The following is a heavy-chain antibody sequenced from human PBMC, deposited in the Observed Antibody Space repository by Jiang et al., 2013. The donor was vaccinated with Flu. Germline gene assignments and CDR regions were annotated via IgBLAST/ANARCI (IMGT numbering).Heavy chain of an antibody. CDR3: AKSPHYYGSGSYPES. Sequence: LVESGGGVVQPGRSLRLPCAASGFTFSNYGMHWVRQAPGKGLEWVAVISFDGSYKYYADSVKGRFTISRDNSKNTLYLQMNSLRAEDTAVYYCAKSPHYYGSGSYPESWGQGTLVTVSS. D-gene: IGHD3-10*01. J-gene: IGHJ5*02. V-gene: IGHV3-30*18. CDR1: GFTFSNYG. CDR2: ISFDGSYK.